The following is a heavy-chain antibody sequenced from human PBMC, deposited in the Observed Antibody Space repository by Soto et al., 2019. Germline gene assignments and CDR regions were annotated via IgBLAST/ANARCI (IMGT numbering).Heavy chain of an antibody. J-gene: IGHJ5*02. CDR1: GLTFINYA. CDR3: VGQLYNSGWAAVSP. V-gene: IGHV3-33*01. Sequence: SLRPSCAASGLTFINYAMHWVRQAPGKGLEWVAVIRYDGSHENYADSVKGRFTISRDNSKNILYLQMNSLRAEDTALYYCVGQLYNSGWAAVSPWGQGTLVTVSS. D-gene: IGHD6-19*01. CDR2: IRYDGSHE.